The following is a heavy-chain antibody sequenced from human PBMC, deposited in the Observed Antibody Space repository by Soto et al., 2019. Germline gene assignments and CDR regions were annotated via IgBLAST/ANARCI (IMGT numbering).Heavy chain of an antibody. CDR2: ISSSSTDI. J-gene: IGHJ6*02. D-gene: IGHD6-13*01. CDR1: GFTFSSYS. V-gene: IGHV3-48*02. CDR3: ARTFSSSWSYFYYYALDV. Sequence: EVQLVESGGGLVQRGGSLRLSCAASGFTFSSYSMNWVRQAPGKGLEWVSYISSSSTDIFYADSVRGRFIVSRDDAKNSLYLQMNTLRDEETAVYYCARTFSSSWSYFYYYALDVWGQGTTVTVSS.